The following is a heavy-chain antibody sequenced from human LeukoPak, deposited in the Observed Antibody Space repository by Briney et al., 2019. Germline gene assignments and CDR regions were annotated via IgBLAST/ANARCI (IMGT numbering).Heavy chain of an antibody. CDR1: GYTFTGYY. D-gene: IGHD3-22*01. J-gene: IGHJ6*03. V-gene: IGHV1-2*02. Sequence: ASVKVSCKASGYTFTGYYMHWVRQAPGQGLEWVGWINPNSGGTNYAQKFQGRVTMTRDTSISTAYMELSRLRSDDTAVYYCARDPPWYYDSSGYYIDYYYYMDVWGKGTTVTVSS. CDR2: INPNSGGT. CDR3: ARDPPWYYDSSGYYIDYYYYMDV.